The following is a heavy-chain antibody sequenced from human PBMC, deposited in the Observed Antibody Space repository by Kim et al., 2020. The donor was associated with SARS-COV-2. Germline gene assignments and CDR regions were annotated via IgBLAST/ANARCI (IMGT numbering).Heavy chain of an antibody. CDR1: GGSISSSSYY. Sequence: SETLSLTCTVSGGSISSSSYYWGWIRQPPGKGLEWIGSIYYSRSTYYNPSLKSRVPISVDTSKNQFSLKLRSVTAADTAVYYCARGSGLRYFDWLLSGIDYGGQGTLVTVSS. CDR2: IYYSRST. V-gene: IGHV4-39*01. CDR3: ARGSGLRYFDWLLSGIDY. J-gene: IGHJ4*02. D-gene: IGHD3-9*01.